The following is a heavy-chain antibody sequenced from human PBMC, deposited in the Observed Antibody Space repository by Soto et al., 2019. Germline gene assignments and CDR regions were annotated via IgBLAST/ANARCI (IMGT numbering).Heavy chain of an antibody. Sequence: QLVESGGGLVQPGGSLRLSCAASGFTFSNYEMAWVRRAPGKGLEWVSYVISSDETPSYSDSVRGRFTISRDNARNSLYLQMNSLRIEDTAVYYCARLPTRPGSDYWYFDLWGRGTLVTVSS. CDR1: GFTFSNYE. J-gene: IGHJ2*01. D-gene: IGHD1-1*01. CDR3: ARLPTRPGSDYWYFDL. CDR2: VISSDETP. V-gene: IGHV3-48*03.